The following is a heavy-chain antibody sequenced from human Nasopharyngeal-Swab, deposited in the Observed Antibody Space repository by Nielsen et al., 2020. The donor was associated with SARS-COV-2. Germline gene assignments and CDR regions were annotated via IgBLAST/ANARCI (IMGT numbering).Heavy chain of an antibody. CDR2: INHAGTT. V-gene: IGHV4-34*01. CDR1: NGSFIGYY. Sequence: SETLSLTCGVHNGSFIGYYWTWIRQPPGKGLEWIGEINHAGTTNYTPSLKSRVTTSVDTSKNQFSLKVNSVTAADTAVYYCARRHRSCGGGACPIDYWGQGALVTVSS. CDR3: ARRHRSCGGGACPIDY. D-gene: IGHD2-21*02. J-gene: IGHJ4*02.